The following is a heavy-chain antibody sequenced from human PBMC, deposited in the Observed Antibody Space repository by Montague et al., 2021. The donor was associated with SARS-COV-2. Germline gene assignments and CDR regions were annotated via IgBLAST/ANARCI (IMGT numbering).Heavy chain of an antibody. V-gene: IGHV4-61*02. J-gene: IGHJ4*02. Sequence: TLSLTCTVSGASITSGSYYWSWIRQPAGTRLEWIGRNYTTGSTNYDPSLKSRVAISVDTSKNQFSLKLSSVTAADTAVYYCARAGEQLVRGRCYFDYWGQGTLVTVSP. CDR1: GASITSGSYY. D-gene: IGHD6-6*01. CDR3: ARAGEQLVRGRCYFDY. CDR2: NYTTGST.